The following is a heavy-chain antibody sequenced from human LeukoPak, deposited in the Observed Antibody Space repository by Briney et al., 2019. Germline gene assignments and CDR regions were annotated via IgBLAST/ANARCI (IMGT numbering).Heavy chain of an antibody. CDR3: AKEGGIVVAGDH. Sequence: GGSLRLSCAASGFTFGTYAMYWVRQSSRKGPEWVSAISPDGCRTYYADSVKGRFTISRDNSKNTLYLQLNNLRTEDTAIYYCAKEGGIVVAGDHWGQGTLVTVSS. D-gene: IGHD1-26*01. V-gene: IGHV3-23*01. CDR1: GFTFGTYA. CDR2: ISPDGCRT. J-gene: IGHJ4*02.